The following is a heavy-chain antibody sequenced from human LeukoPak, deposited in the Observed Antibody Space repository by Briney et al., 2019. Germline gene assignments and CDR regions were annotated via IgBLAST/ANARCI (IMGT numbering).Heavy chain of an antibody. CDR1: GVRFCSYG. Sequence: PRRSLRLSPVVSGVRFCSYGMYWGRHAPGEGREWGAVIAYDGSNKDYADSVKGRFTISRDNSKNTLYLQMNSPRAEDTAVYHCAKDEVPGFAPWYFDFWGQGTLVTVSS. CDR2: IAYDGSNK. J-gene: IGHJ4*02. CDR3: AKDEVPGFAPWYFDF. V-gene: IGHV3-30*18. D-gene: IGHD3-10*01.